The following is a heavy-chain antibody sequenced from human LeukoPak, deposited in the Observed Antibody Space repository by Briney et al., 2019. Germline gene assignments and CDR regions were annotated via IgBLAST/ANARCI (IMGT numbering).Heavy chain of an antibody. D-gene: IGHD6-19*01. Sequence: GGSLRLSCAASGFTFSSYSMNWVRQAPGKGLEWVSSISSSSSCIYYADSVKGRFTISRDNAKNSLYLQMNSLRAEDTAVYYCARDTLYSSGWSEKVHGMDVWGQGTTVTVSS. CDR1: GFTFSSYS. J-gene: IGHJ6*02. V-gene: IGHV3-21*01. CDR2: ISSSSSCI. CDR3: ARDTLYSSGWSEKVHGMDV.